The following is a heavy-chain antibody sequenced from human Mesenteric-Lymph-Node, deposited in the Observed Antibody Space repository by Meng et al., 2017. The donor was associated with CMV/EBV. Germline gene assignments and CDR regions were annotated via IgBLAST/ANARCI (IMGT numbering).Heavy chain of an antibody. CDR2: INPNSGGT. J-gene: IGHJ6*02. Sequence: ASVKVSCKASGYTFTSYGINWVRQAPGQSLEWMGWINPNSGGTNYAQKFQGRVTMTRDTSISTAYMELSRLRSDDTAVYYCARIEVDFWSASGYYYYGMDVWGQGTTVTVSS. CDR1: GYTFTSYG. CDR3: ARIEVDFWSASGYYYYGMDV. D-gene: IGHD3-3*01. V-gene: IGHV1-2*02.